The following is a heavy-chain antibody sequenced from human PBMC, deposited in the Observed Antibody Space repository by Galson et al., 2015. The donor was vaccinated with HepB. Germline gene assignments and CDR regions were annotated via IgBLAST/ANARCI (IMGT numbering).Heavy chain of an antibody. J-gene: IGHJ5*02. Sequence: SLRLSCAASGFTFSTYSMNWVRQAPGKGLEWVSFISSSSSNIYYADSVKGRFTISRDNAKNSLYLQMNSLRAEDTAVYHCAREGTLAYCGGDCYSDWFDPWGQGTLVTVSS. CDR3: AREGTLAYCGGDCYSDWFDP. CDR2: ISSSSSNI. V-gene: IGHV3-48*04. CDR1: GFTFSTYS. D-gene: IGHD2-21*02.